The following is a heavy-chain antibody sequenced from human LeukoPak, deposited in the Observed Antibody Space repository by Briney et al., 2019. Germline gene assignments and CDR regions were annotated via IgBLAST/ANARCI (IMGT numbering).Heavy chain of an antibody. CDR2: ISAYNGNT. CDR3: SREGPGIQVTDY. Sequence: VASVKVSCKASGYTFTSYGISWVRQAPGQGLEWMGWISAYNGNTNYAQKLQGRVTMTTDTSTSTAYMELRSLRSDDPAVDYCSREGPGIQVTDYWGEGTLVTVSS. D-gene: IGHD1-1*01. V-gene: IGHV1-18*01. CDR1: GYTFTSYG. J-gene: IGHJ4*02.